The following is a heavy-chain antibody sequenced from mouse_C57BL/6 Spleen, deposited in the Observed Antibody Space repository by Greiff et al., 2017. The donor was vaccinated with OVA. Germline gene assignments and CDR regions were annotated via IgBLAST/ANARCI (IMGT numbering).Heavy chain of an antibody. CDR2: INPGSGGT. V-gene: IGHV1-54*01. D-gene: IGHD1-1*01. CDR1: GYAFTNYL. J-gene: IGHJ1*03. CDR3: AGALYGSYWYFDV. Sequence: QVQLQQSGAELVRPGTSVKVSCKASGYAFTNYLIEWVKQRPGQGLEWIGVINPGSGGTNYNEKFKGKATLTADKSSSTAYMQLSSLTSEDSAVYFWAGALYGSYWYFDVWGTGTTVTVSS.